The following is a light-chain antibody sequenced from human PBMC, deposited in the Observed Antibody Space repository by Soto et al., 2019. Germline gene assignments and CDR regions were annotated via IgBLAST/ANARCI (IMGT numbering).Light chain of an antibody. CDR2: EVS. Sequence: QSALTQPASVSWSPGQSITLSCTGTSSDVGAYNYVSWFQQHPGKAPTLIISEVSNRPSGVSNRFSGSKSGNAASLTISGLQAEDEADYFCFSFTTDWTHVFGTGTKVTVL. CDR1: SSDVGAYNY. CDR3: FSFTTDWTHV. J-gene: IGLJ1*01. V-gene: IGLV2-14*01.